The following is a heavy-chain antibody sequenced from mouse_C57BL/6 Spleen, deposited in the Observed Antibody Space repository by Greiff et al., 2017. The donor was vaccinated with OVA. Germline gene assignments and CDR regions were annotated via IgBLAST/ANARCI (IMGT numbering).Heavy chain of an antibody. V-gene: IGHV1-76*01. Sequence: VQLQQSGAELVRPGASVKLSCKASGYTFTDYYINWVKQRPGQGLEWIARIYPGSGNTYYNEKFKGKATLTAEKSSSTAYMQLSSLTSEDSAVYFCASSYGSPHYYAMDYWGQGTSVTVSS. CDR1: GYTFTDYY. D-gene: IGHD1-1*01. J-gene: IGHJ4*01. CDR2: IYPGSGNT. CDR3: ASSYGSPHYYAMDY.